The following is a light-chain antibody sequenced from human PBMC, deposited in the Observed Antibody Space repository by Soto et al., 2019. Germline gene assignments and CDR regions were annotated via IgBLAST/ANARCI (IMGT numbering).Light chain of an antibody. J-gene: IGKJ4*01. CDR1: QNISSSY. CDR2: GAS. CDR3: QQYNNWPLT. V-gene: IGKV3D-15*01. Sequence: EVVVTQSPATLSLSPGERATLSCRASQNISSSYFAWLQQKPGLAPRLLIYGASSRATGIPDRFSGSGSGTEFTLPISSLQSEDFEVYYCQQYNNWPLTFGGGTKVDIK.